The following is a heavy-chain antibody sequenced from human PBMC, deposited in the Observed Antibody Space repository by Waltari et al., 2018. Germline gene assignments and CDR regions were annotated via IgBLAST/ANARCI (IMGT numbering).Heavy chain of an antibody. J-gene: IGHJ5*02. CDR1: GYTLTELS. CDR2: FDPEDGET. V-gene: IGHV1-24*01. Sequence: QVQLVQSGAEVKKPGASVKVSCKVSGYTLTELSMHWVRQAPGKGLEWMGGFDPEDGETIYAQKFQGRVTMTRDTSISTAYMELSRLRSDDTAVYYCARGWYRAWFDPWGQGTLVTVSS. CDR3: ARGWYRAWFDP. D-gene: IGHD6-13*01.